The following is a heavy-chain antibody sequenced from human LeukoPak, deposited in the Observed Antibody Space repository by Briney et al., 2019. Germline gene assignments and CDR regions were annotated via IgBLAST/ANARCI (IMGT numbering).Heavy chain of an antibody. J-gene: IGHJ4*02. CDR3: ASHYDILTGYYHFDY. Sequence: PSEALSLTCAVSGGSISSSNWWSWVRQPPGKGLEWIGEIYHSGSTNYNPSLKSRVTISVDKSKNQFSLKLSSVTAADTAVYYCASHYDILTGYYHFDYWGQGTLVTVSS. D-gene: IGHD3-9*01. V-gene: IGHV4-4*02. CDR1: GGSISSSNW. CDR2: IYHSGST.